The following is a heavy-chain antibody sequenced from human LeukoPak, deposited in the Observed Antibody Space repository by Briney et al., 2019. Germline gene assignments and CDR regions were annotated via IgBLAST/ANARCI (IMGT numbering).Heavy chain of an antibody. CDR2: IYYSGST. D-gene: IGHD1-26*01. CDR3: ARTEGYYSPFDY. CDR1: GGSISSGGYY. J-gene: IGHJ4*02. Sequence: SETLSLTCTVSGGSISSGGYYWSWIRQHPGKGLEWIGYIYYSGSTNYNPSLKSRVTISVGTSKNQFSLKLSSVTAADTGVYYCARTEGYYSPFDYWCQGTLVTVSS. V-gene: IGHV4-61*08.